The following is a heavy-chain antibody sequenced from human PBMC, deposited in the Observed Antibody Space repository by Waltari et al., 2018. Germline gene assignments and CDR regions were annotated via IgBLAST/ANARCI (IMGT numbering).Heavy chain of an antibody. CDR2: INSDGSST. Sequence: EVQLAEAGGGLVQPGGSLRLSCEASGFTFSNYWMHWVRQAPGEGPIWVARINSDGSSTRYSDSVKGRFTISRDSAKNTVFLQMNSLRAEDTAVYYCARAILITFGGGSAFDVWGQGTMVTVSS. V-gene: IGHV3-74*01. CDR1: GFTFSNYW. CDR3: ARAILITFGGGSAFDV. D-gene: IGHD3-16*01. J-gene: IGHJ3*01.